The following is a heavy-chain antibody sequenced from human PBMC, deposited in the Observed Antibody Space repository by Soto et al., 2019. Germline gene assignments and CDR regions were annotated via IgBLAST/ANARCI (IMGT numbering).Heavy chain of an antibody. CDR1: GGTFSSYA. Sequence: QVQLVQSGAEVKKPGSSVKVSCKAYGGTFSSYAISWVRQAPGQGLEWMGGIIPIFGTANYAQKFQGRVTITADESTSTAYMELSSLRSEDTAVYYCARNSGPTYDSSGYYYGYWGQGTLVTVSS. CDR2: IIPIFGTA. V-gene: IGHV1-69*01. CDR3: ARNSGPTYDSSGYYYGY. J-gene: IGHJ4*02. D-gene: IGHD3-22*01.